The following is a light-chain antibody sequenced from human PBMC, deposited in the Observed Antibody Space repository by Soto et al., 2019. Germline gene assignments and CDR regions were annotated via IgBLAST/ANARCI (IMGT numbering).Light chain of an antibody. CDR2: DAS. V-gene: IGKV3-20*01. CDR1: QSVSSSY. J-gene: IGKJ1*01. Sequence: PGERATLSCRASQSVSSSYLAWYQQKPGQAPRLLIYDASSRATGIPDRFSGSGSGTDFTVTISRLEPEDFAVYYCQQYVRAPPSWTFGQGTKVESK. CDR3: QQYVRAPPSWT.